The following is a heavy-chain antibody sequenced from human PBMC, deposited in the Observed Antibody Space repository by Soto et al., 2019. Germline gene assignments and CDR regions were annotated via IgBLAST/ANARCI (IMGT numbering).Heavy chain of an antibody. D-gene: IGHD3-22*01. J-gene: IGHJ6*02. V-gene: IGHV5-51*01. CDR3: ARHGPRVYYDNSDYYYYGMDV. CDR2: IYPGGSDI. Sequence: GESLKISCKGSGYSFTIYWIGWVRQMPGKGLEWMGIIYPGGSDIRYSPSFQGQVTISADKSISTAYLQWSSLKASDTAMYYCARHGPRVYYDNSDYYYYGMDVWGQGTTVTVSS. CDR1: GYSFTIYW.